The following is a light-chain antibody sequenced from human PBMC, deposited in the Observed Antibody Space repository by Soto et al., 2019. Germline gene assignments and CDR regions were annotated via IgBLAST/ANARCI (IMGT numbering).Light chain of an antibody. CDR1: PSIGSW. CDR3: QQYNTYPPT. CDR2: ATS. V-gene: IGKV1D-16*01. Sequence: DIQMTQSPSSLSASVGDRVTITCRATPSIGSWVAWYQQKPGQAPKSLIYATSSLQSGVPSRFSGSGTGTDFPLTINSLTPEDFATYFCQQYNTYPPTFGPGTKLEIK. J-gene: IGKJ2*01.